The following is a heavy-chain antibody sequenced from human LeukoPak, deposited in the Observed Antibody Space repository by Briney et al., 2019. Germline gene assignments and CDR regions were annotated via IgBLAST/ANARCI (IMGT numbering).Heavy chain of an antibody. Sequence: PGGSLRLSCEASGFTFNDFEMNWVRQAPGKGLEWVSYVSGSGSEIHYGDSVKGRFTISRDNSQNTLYLQMNSLRAEDTAVYYCADSNYWYPVDYWGQGTLVTVSS. D-gene: IGHD4-11*01. CDR2: VSGSGSEI. CDR1: GFTFNDFE. V-gene: IGHV3-48*03. J-gene: IGHJ4*02. CDR3: ADSNYWYPVDY.